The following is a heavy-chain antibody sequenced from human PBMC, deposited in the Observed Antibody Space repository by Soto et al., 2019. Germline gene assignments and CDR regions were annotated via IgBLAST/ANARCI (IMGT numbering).Heavy chain of an antibody. J-gene: IGHJ4*02. V-gene: IGHV4-31*03. Sequence: PSETLSLTCTVSGGSISSGGYYWSWIRQHPGKGLEWIGYIYYSGSTYYNPSLKSRVTISVDTSKNQFSLKLSSVTAADTAVYYCARDLVAAAGTFDHWGQGTLVTVSS. CDR2: IYYSGST. CDR3: ARDLVAAAGTFDH. D-gene: IGHD6-13*01. CDR1: GGSISSGGYY.